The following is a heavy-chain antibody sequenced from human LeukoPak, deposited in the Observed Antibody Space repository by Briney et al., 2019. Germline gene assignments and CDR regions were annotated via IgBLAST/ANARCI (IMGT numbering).Heavy chain of an antibody. CDR1: GGSISSGSYY. V-gene: IGHV4-39*01. D-gene: IGHD2-2*01. J-gene: IGHJ6*03. CDR2: IYYSGST. Sequence: SETLSLTCTVSGGSISSGSYYWSWIRQPPGKGLEWIGSIYYSGSTYYNPSLKSRVTISVDTSKNQFSLKLSSVTAADTAVYYCASLVALYYYYMDVWGKGTTVTVSS. CDR3: ASLVALYYYYMDV.